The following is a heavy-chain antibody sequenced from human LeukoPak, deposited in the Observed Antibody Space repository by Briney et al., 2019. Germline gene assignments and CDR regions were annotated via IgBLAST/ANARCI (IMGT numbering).Heavy chain of an antibody. CDR1: GFTLSSYT. J-gene: IGHJ4*02. D-gene: IGHD3-10*01. CDR2: ISGTSSYI. V-gene: IGHV3-21*04. CDR3: ARDHVVRGLVWDY. Sequence: GGSLRLSCAASGFTLSSYTMNWVRQAPGKGLEWVSSISGTSSYIYYADPVKGRFTISRDNAKNSLYLQMNSLRGEDTAIYYCARDHVVRGLVWDYWGQGTLVTVSS.